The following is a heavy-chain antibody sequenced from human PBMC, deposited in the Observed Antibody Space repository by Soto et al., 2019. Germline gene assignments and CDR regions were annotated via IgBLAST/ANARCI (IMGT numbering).Heavy chain of an antibody. Sequence: EVQLVESGGGLVQPGGALRLSCAATGFTFSNYWMHWDRQAPGKGLVWVSRINSDGSDTNYADSVKGRFTISRDNAKNTLYLQMNSLRAEDTAVYYCPREISSTDAFDIWGQGTMVTVSS. CDR2: INSDGSDT. V-gene: IGHV3-74*01. CDR1: GFTFSNYW. D-gene: IGHD6-6*01. CDR3: PREISSTDAFDI. J-gene: IGHJ3*02.